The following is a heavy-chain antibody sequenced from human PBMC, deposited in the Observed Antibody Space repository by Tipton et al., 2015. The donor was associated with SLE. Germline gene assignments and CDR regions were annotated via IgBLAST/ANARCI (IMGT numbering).Heavy chain of an antibody. CDR3: ARDRDLYCGGGSCNSLYFEL. J-gene: IGHJ2*01. D-gene: IGHD2-15*01. V-gene: IGHV4-61*01. CDR2: LYYSGST. CDR1: GGSISSSSYY. Sequence: TLSLTCTVSGGSISSSSYYWGWIRQPPGKGLEWIGDLYYSGSTNYNPSLKSRVTISVATSKNQFSLKLNSVTAADKAVYYCARDRDLYCGGGSCNSLYFELWGRGTLVTVSS.